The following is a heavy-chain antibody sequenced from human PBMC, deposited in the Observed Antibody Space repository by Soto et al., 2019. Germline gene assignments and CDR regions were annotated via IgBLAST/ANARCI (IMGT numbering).Heavy chain of an antibody. CDR3: ARVVPLYDRSSPLDY. J-gene: IGHJ4*02. D-gene: IGHD3-22*01. CDR2: INPTSGSA. CDR1: GYTFTTYY. Sequence: ASVKVSCKASGYTFTTYYIHWVRQAPGQGLEWMGIINPTSGSAGYAQKFQVSVTMTRDTPTSTFYMELSSLRSADTAVYYCARVVPLYDRSSPLDYWGQGTLVTVSS. V-gene: IGHV1-46*01.